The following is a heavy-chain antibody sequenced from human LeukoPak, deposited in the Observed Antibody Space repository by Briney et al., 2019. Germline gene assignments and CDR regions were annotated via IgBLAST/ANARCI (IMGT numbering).Heavy chain of an antibody. D-gene: IGHD2-15*01. V-gene: IGHV3-23*01. CDR2: ISGSGGST. CDR3: AKTPRPSGPFDP. Sequence: GGSLRLSCAASGFTFSSYGMSWVRQAPGKGLEWVSAISGSGGSTYYADSVKGRFTISRDNSKNTLYLQMNSLRVEDTAVYYCAKTPRPSGPFDPWGQGTLVTVSS. CDR1: GFTFSSYG. J-gene: IGHJ5*02.